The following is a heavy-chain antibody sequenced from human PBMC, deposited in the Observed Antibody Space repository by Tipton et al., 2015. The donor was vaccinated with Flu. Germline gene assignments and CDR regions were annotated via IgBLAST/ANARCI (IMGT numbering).Heavy chain of an antibody. V-gene: IGHV1-18*04. CDR1: GYTFTNYG. J-gene: IGHJ4*02. Sequence: QVQLVQSGAEVKKPGASVKVSCKASGYTFTNYGLIWVRQAPGQGLEWMGWISPYNGNTNYAQKVQGRVTMTTDTSTTTAYMELRSLRSDDTAVYYCARDHLTVMKGGSADYWGQGTLVTVSS. CDR3: ARDHLTVMKGGSADY. CDR2: ISPYNGNT. D-gene: IGHD4-17*01.